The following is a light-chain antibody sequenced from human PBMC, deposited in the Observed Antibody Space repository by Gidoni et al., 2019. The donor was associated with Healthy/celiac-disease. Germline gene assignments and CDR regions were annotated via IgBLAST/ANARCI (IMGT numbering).Light chain of an antibody. CDR3: QQRRNWPLT. V-gene: IGKV3-11*01. CDR2: DAS. J-gene: IGKJ4*01. CDR1: QTISSY. Sequence: EFVLTQSPAILSLSPGERATLSCRASQTISSYLAWYQQKPGQAPRLLIYDASNRATGIPARFSGSGSGTDFTLTISSREPEDFAVYFCQQRRNWPLTFGGGTKVEIK.